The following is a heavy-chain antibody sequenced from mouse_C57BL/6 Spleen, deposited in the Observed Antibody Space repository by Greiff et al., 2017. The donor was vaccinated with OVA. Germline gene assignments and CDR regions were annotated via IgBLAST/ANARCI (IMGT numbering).Heavy chain of an antibody. CDR3: ARPYYGSSCGFAY. J-gene: IGHJ3*01. CDR1: GFTFSSYA. V-gene: IGHV5-4*01. Sequence: EVHLVESGGGLVKPGGSLKLSCAASGFTFSSYAMSWVRQTPEKRLEWVATISDGGSYTYYPDNVKGRFTISRDNAKNNLYLQMSHLKSEDTAMYYCARPYYGSSCGFAYWGQGTLVTVSA. CDR2: ISDGGSYT. D-gene: IGHD1-1*01.